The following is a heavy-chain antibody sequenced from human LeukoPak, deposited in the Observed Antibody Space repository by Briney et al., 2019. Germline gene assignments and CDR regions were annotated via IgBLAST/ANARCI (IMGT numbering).Heavy chain of an antibody. CDR2: ISASGVST. V-gene: IGHV3-23*01. CDR1: GFNFKDYD. D-gene: IGHD4-11*01. J-gene: IGHJ4*02. CDR3: ASSINYSNYLLDY. Sequence: GGSLRLSCAASGFNFKDYDMTWVRQAPVKGLEWVASISASGVSTNYADSVRGRFTISRDNSNRVVYLRMNSLRTEDTAVYYCASSINYSNYLLDYWGQGTRVIVSS.